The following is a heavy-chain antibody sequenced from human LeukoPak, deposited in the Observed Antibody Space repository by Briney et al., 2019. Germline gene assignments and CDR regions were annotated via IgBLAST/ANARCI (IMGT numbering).Heavy chain of an antibody. CDR3: ARVTGYMTEDYFDY. Sequence: SETLSLTCTVSGGSISSYYWSWIRQPPGKGLEWIGYIYYSGSTNYKPSLKSRVTISVDTSKNQFSLRLSSVTAADTAVYYCARVTGYMTEDYFDYWGQGTLITVSS. CDR1: GGSISSYY. D-gene: IGHD6-13*01. V-gene: IGHV4-59*01. J-gene: IGHJ4*02. CDR2: IYYSGST.